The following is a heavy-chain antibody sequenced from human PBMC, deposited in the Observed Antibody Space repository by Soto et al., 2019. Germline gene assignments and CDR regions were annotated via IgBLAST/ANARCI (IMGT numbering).Heavy chain of an antibody. V-gene: IGHV4-30-2*01. Sequence: SETLSHTCAVSGGSISSGGYSWSWILQPPGKGLEWIGYIYHSGSTYYNPSLKSRVTISVDRSKNQFSLKLSSVTAADTAVYYCARVVLVPAAMGYYYYGMEVWGQGPTVTVS. CDR3: ARVVLVPAAMGYYYYGMEV. CDR2: IYHSGST. CDR1: GGSISSGGYS. D-gene: IGHD2-2*01. J-gene: IGHJ6*02.